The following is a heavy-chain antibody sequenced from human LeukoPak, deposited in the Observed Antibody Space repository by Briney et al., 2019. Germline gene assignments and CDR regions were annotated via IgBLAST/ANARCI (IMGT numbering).Heavy chain of an antibody. CDR2: ISSSSSTI. CDR1: GFTFSSYG. V-gene: IGHV3-48*01. D-gene: IGHD5-12*01. CDR3: ASIGYSGYDLFDY. Sequence: GGSLRLSCAASGFTFSSYGMSWGRQAPGKGLEWVSYISSSSSTIYYADSVKGRFTTSRDNAKNSLYLQMNSLRAEATAVYYCASIGYSGYDLFDYWGQGTLVTVSS. J-gene: IGHJ4*02.